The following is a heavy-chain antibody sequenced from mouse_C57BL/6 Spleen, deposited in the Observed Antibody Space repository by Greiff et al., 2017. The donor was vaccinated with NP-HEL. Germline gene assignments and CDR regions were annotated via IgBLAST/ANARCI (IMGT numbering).Heavy chain of an antibody. CDR3: ARKGWFLFDY. CDR2: IDPSDSYT. J-gene: IGHJ2*01. CDR1: GYTFTSYW. D-gene: IGHD2-3*01. Sequence: VQLQQPGAELVMPGASVKLSCKASGYTFTSYWMHWVKQRPGQGLEWIGEIDPSDSYTNYNQKFKGKSTLTVDKSSSTAYMQLSSLTSEDSAVYYCARKGWFLFDYWGQGTTLTVSS. V-gene: IGHV1-69*01.